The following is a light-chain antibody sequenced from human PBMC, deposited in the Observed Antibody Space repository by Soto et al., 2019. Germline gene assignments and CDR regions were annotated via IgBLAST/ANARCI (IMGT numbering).Light chain of an antibody. CDR1: SSDVGRYNY. CDR3: SSYAITSTPIYV. Sequence: QSVLTQPASVSGSPGQSITISCTGTSSDVGRYNYVSWYQHHPGKAPKLMISEVGNRPSGISNRFSGSKSGNTASLTISGLQAEDEADYYCSSYAITSTPIYVFXTGTKVTVL. J-gene: IGLJ1*01. V-gene: IGLV2-14*01. CDR2: EVG.